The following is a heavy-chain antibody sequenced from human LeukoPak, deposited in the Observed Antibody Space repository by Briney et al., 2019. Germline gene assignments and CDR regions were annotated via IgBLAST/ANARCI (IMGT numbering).Heavy chain of an antibody. J-gene: IGHJ4*02. CDR1: GFTDSSNY. V-gene: IGHV3-66*01. CDR3: ARERTAMVTGFDY. D-gene: IGHD5-18*01. Sequence: PGGSLRLSCAASGFTDSSNYMSWVRQAPGKGLEWVSDIYSGGSTYDADSVKGRFTISRDNSKNALYLQMNSLRAEDTAVYYCARERTAMVTGFDYWGQGTLVTVAS. CDR2: IYSGGST.